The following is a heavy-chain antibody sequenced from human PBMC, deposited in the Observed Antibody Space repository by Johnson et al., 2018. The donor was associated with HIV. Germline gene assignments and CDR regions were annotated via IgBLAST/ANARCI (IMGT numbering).Heavy chain of an antibody. CDR3: AKDLYSSGFDI. V-gene: IGHV3-64*01. CDR1: GFTVSSNY. Sequence: VQLVESGGGLIQPGGSLRLSCAASGFTVSSNYMSWVRQAPGKGLEYVSAISSNGGSTYYANSVKGRFTISRDNAKNTLYLQMSSLRAADTAVYYCAKDLYSSGFDIWGQGTMVTVSS. J-gene: IGHJ3*02. D-gene: IGHD6-19*01. CDR2: ISSNGGST.